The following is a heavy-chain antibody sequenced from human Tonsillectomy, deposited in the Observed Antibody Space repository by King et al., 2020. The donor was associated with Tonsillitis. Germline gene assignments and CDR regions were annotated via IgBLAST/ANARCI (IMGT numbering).Heavy chain of an antibody. V-gene: IGHV3-15*01. CDR3: TTRDYATGAFDI. CDR2: IKSKTDGGTT. D-gene: IGHD3-16*01. J-gene: IGHJ3*02. Sequence: VQLVESGGGLVKPGGSLTLSCVASGLTFSNAWMTWVRPAPGKGLEWGGRIKSKTDGGTTDYAAPVKGRFTISRDDSKNTLFLQMNSLKTEDTAVYYCTTRDYATGAFDIWGQGTMVTVSS. CDR1: GLTFSNAW.